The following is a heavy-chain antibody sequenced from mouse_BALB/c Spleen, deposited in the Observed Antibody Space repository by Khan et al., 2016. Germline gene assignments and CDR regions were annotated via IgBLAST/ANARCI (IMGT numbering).Heavy chain of an antibody. J-gene: IGHJ3*01. D-gene: IGHD2-4*01. CDR2: ISDGGSYT. CDR3: AREELRRGFAY. V-gene: IGHV5-4*02. CDR1: GFTFSYYY. Sequence: EVELVESGGGLVKPGGSLKLSCAASGFTFSYYYMYWVRQTPEKRLEWVATISDGGSYTYYPDSVKGRFTISRDNAKNNLYLQMSSLKSEDTAMYYCAREELRRGFAYWGQGTLVTVSA.